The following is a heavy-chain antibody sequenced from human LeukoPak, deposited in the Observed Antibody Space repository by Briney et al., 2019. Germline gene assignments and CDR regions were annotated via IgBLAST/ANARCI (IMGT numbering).Heavy chain of an antibody. CDR1: GYTFTGYY. J-gene: IGHJ4*02. Sequence: ASVKVSCKASGYTFTGYYMHWVRQAPGQGLEWMGRINPNSGGTNYAQKFQGRVTMTRDTSISTAYMELSRLRSDDTAVYYCARELARLWTRGYSGCEYWGQGTLSPSPQ. V-gene: IGHV1-2*06. CDR2: INPNSGGT. D-gene: IGHD5-12*01. CDR3: ARELARLWTRGYSGCEY.